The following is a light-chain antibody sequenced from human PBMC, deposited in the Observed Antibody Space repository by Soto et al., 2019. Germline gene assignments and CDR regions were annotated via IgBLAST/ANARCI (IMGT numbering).Light chain of an antibody. CDR3: SSYTSRSTLV. CDR2: EVS. Sequence: QSVLTQPASVSGSPGQSITISCTGTSSDVGGYNYVSWYQQHPGKALKLMIYEVSDRPSGVSNRFSGSKSGNTASLTISGLQAEDEADYYCSSYTSRSTLVFGTGTKRTVL. CDR1: SSDVGGYNY. J-gene: IGLJ1*01. V-gene: IGLV2-14*01.